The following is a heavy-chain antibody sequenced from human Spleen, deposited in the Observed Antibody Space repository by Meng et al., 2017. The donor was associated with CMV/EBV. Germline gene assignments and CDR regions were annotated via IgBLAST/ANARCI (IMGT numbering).Heavy chain of an antibody. CDR1: GYSFPSHR. Sequence: KGSGYSFPSHRVGWVRPMPGKGPEWVGIICPGDSDTRYSPSFRGQVTISADRSISTAYLQWSSLKASDTAMYYCARFGSGWFRNYFDFWGQGTLVTVSS. V-gene: IGHV5-51*01. D-gene: IGHD6-19*01. CDR2: ICPGDSDT. J-gene: IGHJ4*02. CDR3: ARFGSGWFRNYFDF.